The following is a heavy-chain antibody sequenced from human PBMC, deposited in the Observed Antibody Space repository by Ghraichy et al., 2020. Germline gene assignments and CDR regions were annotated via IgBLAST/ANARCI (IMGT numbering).Heavy chain of an antibody. D-gene: IGHD3-22*01. Sequence: SVKVSCKASGGTFSSYAISWVRQAPGQGLEWMGGIIPIFGTANYAQKFQGRVTITADESTSTAYMELSSLRSEDTAVYYCASSIVPGYYDSSGSLGIPLYYYYMDVWGKGTTVTVSS. CDR3: ASSIVPGYYDSSGSLGIPLYYYYMDV. V-gene: IGHV1-69*13. J-gene: IGHJ6*03. CDR1: GGTFSSYA. CDR2: IIPIFGTA.